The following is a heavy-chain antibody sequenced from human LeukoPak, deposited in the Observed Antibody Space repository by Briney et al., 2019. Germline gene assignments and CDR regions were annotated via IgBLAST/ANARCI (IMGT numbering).Heavy chain of an antibody. J-gene: IGHJ4*02. CDR3: ARALGAYYDFWSGQY. CDR1: GYTFTGYY. Sequence: ASVKVSCKASGYTFTGYYMHWVRQAPGQGLEWMGWINPNSGGTNYAQKFQGRVTMTRDTSISTAYMELSRLRSDDTAVYYCARALGAYYDFWSGQYWGQGTLVTVSS. V-gene: IGHV1-2*02. CDR2: INPNSGGT. D-gene: IGHD3-3*01.